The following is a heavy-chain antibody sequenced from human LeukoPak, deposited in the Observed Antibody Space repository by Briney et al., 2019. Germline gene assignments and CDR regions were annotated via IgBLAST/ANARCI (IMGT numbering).Heavy chain of an antibody. Sequence: SETLSLTCAVYGGSFSGYYWSWIRQPPGKGLEWIGEINHSGSTNYNPSLKSRVTISRDTSKNQFSLKLSSVTAADTAVYYCARRVGGTSFRDYWGQGTLVTVSS. CDR2: INHSGST. CDR3: ARRVGGTSFRDY. V-gene: IGHV4-34*01. J-gene: IGHJ4*02. CDR1: GGSFSGYY. D-gene: IGHD1-26*01.